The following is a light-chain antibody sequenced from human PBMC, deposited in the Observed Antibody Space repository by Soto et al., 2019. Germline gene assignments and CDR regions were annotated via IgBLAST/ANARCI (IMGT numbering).Light chain of an antibody. CDR3: QSYDSSLSGYVV. CDR1: SSNIGAGYD. V-gene: IGLV1-40*01. Sequence: QSVLTQPPSVSGAPGQRVTISCTGNSSNIGAGYDVHWYQQLPGTAPKLLIYVNSNRPSGVPDRFSGSKSGTSASLAITGLQAEDEADYYCQSYDSSLSGYVVFGGGTKLTVL. J-gene: IGLJ2*01. CDR2: VNS.